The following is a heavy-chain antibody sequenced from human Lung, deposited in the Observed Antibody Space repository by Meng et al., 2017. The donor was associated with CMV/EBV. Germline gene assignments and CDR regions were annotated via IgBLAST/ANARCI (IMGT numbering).Heavy chain of an antibody. CDR3: ARSPNAIVVVPAASWFDP. CDR1: GGTFSSYT. D-gene: IGHD2-2*01. J-gene: IGHJ5*02. Sequence: SVKVSCKASGGTFSSYTISWVRQAPGQGLEWMGRIIPILGIANYAQKFQGRVTITADKSTSTAYMELSSLRSEDTAVYYCARSPNAIVVVPAASWFDPWGQGTLVTVSS. CDR2: IIPILGIA. V-gene: IGHV1-69*02.